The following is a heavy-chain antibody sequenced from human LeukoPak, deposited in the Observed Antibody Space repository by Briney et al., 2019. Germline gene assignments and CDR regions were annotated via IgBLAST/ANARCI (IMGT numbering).Heavy chain of an antibody. CDR2: IYYSGST. CDR1: GGSISSYY. J-gene: IGHJ4*02. Sequence: SETLSLTCTVSGGSISSYYWSWIRQPPGKGLEWIGYIYYSGSTNYNPSLKSRVTISVDTSKNQFSLKLSSVTAADTAVYYRARSALGGVVTIYDYWGQGTLVTVSS. CDR3: ARSALGGVVTIYDY. V-gene: IGHV4-59*01. D-gene: IGHD4-23*01.